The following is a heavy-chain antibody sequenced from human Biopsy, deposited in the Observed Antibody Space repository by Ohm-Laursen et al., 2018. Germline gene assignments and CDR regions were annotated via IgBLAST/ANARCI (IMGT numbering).Heavy chain of an antibody. J-gene: IGHJ6*02. D-gene: IGHD3-10*01. CDR1: GFTFSSYG. CDR3: ARDRYYGSANYFGYYNMDV. V-gene: IGHV3-33*01. Sequence: LSLTCAASGFTFSSYGMHWVRQAPGKGLEWVAVIWYDGSNKYYADSVKGRFTISRDNSKNTLFLQMNNLRAEDTAVYYCARDRYYGSANYFGYYNMDVWGQGTTVTVSS. CDR2: IWYDGSNK.